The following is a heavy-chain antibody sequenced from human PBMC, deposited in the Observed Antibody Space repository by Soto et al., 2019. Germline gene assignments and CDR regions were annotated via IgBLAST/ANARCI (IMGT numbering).Heavy chain of an antibody. V-gene: IGHV1-18*04. D-gene: IGHD5-18*01. Sequence: ASVKVSCKASGYTFTSYGISWVRQAPGQGLEWMGWISAYNGNTNYAQKLQGRVTMTRDTSTSTFYLELSSLRSDDTAVYYCARDYSRTWSRHVDYWCQGTLVTVS. J-gene: IGHJ4*02. CDR1: GYTFTSYG. CDR3: ARDYSRTWSRHVDY. CDR2: ISAYNGNT.